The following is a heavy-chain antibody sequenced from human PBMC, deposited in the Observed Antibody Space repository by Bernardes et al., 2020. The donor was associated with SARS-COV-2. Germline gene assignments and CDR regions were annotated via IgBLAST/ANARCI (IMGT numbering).Heavy chain of an antibody. CDR1: GYTLTKYG. J-gene: IGHJ6*02. CDR3: AREGATTYYYYGMDV. CDR2: ISGYNGNT. V-gene: IGHV1-18*01. Sequence: ASVEVSCKASGYTLTKYGIIWVRQAPGQGLEWMGWISGYNGNTNYAQKFQDRVTMTTDTTTSTAYMDLRSLRSDDTAVYYCAREGATTYYYYGMDVWGQGTTVTVSS. D-gene: IGHD1-1*01.